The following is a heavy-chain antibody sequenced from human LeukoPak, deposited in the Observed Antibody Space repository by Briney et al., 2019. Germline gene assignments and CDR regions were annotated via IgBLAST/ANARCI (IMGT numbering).Heavy chain of an antibody. D-gene: IGHD3-10*01. Sequence: GGSLRPSCVASGFTFSSYAMNWVRQAPGKGLEWVSAISGSGGNTYYADSVKGRFSISRDNSKNTLYLQMNSLRTDDTAVYYCAKGYYYGSASYSGDYDYWGQGTLVTVSS. V-gene: IGHV3-23*01. CDR1: GFTFSSYA. J-gene: IGHJ4*02. CDR3: AKGYYYGSASYSGDYDY. CDR2: ISGSGGNT.